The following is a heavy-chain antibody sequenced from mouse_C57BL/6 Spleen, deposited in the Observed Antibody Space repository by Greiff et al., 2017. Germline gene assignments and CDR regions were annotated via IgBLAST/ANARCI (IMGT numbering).Heavy chain of an antibody. D-gene: IGHD2-3*01. CDR1: GYTFPEYT. CDR2: FYPGSGSI. CDR3: AIHEDDGYYVGYFDY. J-gene: IGHJ2*01. Sequence: QVQLQQSGAELVKPGASVKLSCKASGYTFPEYTIHWVKQRSGQGLEWIGWFYPGSGSIKYNEKFKDKATLTADKSSSTVYMELSRLTSEDSAVYFCAIHEDDGYYVGYFDYWGQGTTLTVSS. V-gene: IGHV1-62-2*01.